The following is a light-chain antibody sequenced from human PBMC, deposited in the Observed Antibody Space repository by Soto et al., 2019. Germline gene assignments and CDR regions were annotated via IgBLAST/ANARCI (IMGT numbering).Light chain of an antibody. CDR1: QSVSSN. Sequence: EILMTQSPATLSVSPGERATLSCRASQSVSSNLAWYQQRPGQAPRLLIYGASTRATGIPARFSGSGSGTEFTLTISSLQSEDFAVYYCQQYNNWPDTFGQGTKVDIK. CDR3: QQYNNWPDT. V-gene: IGKV3-15*01. J-gene: IGKJ2*01. CDR2: GAS.